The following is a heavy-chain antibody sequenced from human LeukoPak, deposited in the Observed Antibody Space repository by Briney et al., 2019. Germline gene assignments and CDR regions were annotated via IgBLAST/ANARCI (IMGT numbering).Heavy chain of an antibody. CDR3: AKEGGSGSYYYYYYGMDV. V-gene: IGHV3-23*01. CDR1: GFTFSSYA. D-gene: IGHD3-10*01. J-gene: IGHJ6*02. Sequence: PWGSLRLSCAASGFTFSSYAMSCVRQAPGKGLEWVSAISGSGGSTYYADSVKGRFTISRDNSKNTLYLQMNSLRAEDTAVYYCAKEGGSGSYYYYYYGMDVWGQGTAVTVSS. CDR2: ISGSGGST.